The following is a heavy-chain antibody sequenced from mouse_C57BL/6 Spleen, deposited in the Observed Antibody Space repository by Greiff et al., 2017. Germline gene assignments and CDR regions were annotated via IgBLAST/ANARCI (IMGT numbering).Heavy chain of an antibody. CDR2: IYPGDGDT. J-gene: IGHJ2*01. Sequence: VQLQQSGAELVKPGASVKISCKASGYAFSSYWMNWVKQRPGKGLEWIGQIYPGDGDTNYNGKFKGKATLTADKSSSTAYMQLSSLTSEDSAVYFCARWDYGSSPNDYWGQGTTLTVSS. CDR1: GYAFSSYW. V-gene: IGHV1-80*01. D-gene: IGHD1-1*01. CDR3: ARWDYGSSPNDY.